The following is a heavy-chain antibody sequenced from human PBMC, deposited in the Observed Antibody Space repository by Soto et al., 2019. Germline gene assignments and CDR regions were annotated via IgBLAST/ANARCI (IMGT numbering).Heavy chain of an antibody. V-gene: IGHV1-3*01. J-gene: IGHJ4*02. D-gene: IGHD3-9*01. CDR3: AKDYSDWLPLFDY. CDR2: INAANGNT. Sequence: XXVRVSCRASAYTFTTYATPSVRHAPGQRLEWMGWINAANGNTKYSQKFPGRLTISRDNSKNTVYLQMNSLRAEDTAVYYCAKDYSDWLPLFDYWGQGTLVTVSS. CDR1: AYTFTTYA.